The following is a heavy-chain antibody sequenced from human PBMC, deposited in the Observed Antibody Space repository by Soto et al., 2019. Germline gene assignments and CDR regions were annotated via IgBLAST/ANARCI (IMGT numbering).Heavy chain of an antibody. CDR1: GYTFTSYY. Sequence: GASVKVSCKASGYTFTSYYMHWVRQAPGQGLEWMGIINPSGGSTSYAQKFQGRVTMTRDTSTSTVYMELSSLRSEDTAVYYCARVGRLATIFWAEYGMDGWGPGTTVNVSS. J-gene: IGHJ6*02. D-gene: IGHD3-9*01. CDR3: ARVGRLATIFWAEYGMDG. CDR2: INPSGGST. V-gene: IGHV1-46*01.